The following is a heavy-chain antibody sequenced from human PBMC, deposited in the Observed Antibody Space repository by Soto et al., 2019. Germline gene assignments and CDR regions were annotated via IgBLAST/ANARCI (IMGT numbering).Heavy chain of an antibody. CDR2: IYWDDDK. CDR3: AHNDYNDILTGLQFDP. Sequence: SGPTLVNPTQTLTLTCTFSGFSLSTSGVGVGWIRQPPGKALEWLALIYWDDDKRYSPSLKSRLTITKDTSKNQVVLTMTNMDPVDTATYYCAHNDYNDILTGLQFDPWGQGTLVTVSS. J-gene: IGHJ5*02. V-gene: IGHV2-5*02. CDR1: GFSLSTSGVG. D-gene: IGHD3-9*01.